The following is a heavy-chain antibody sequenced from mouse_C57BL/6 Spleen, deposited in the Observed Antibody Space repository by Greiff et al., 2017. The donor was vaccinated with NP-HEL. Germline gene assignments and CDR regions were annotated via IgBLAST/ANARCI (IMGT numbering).Heavy chain of an antibody. V-gene: IGHV1-69*01. CDR2: IDPSDSYT. D-gene: IGHD1-1*01. J-gene: IGHJ2*01. CDR3: ARSSYYYGSSPHFDY. CDR1: GYTFTSYW. Sequence: QVQLKESGAELVMPGASVKLSCKASGYTFTSYWMHWVKQRPGQGLEWIGEIDPSDSYTNYNQKFKGKSTLTVDKSSSTAYMQLSSLTSEDSAVYYCARSSYYYGSSPHFDYWGQGTTLTVSS.